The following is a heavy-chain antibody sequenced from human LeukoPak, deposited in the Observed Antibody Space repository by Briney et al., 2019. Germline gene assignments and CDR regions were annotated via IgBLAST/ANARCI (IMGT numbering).Heavy chain of an antibody. CDR3: ARGPYGDHEGYYYYGMDV. CDR1: GGSFSGYY. J-gene: IGHJ6*02. Sequence: SETLSLTCAVYGGSFSGYYWSWIRQPPGKGLEWIGEINHSGSTNYNPSLKSRVTISVDTSKNQSSLKLSSVTAADTAVYYCARGPYGDHEGYYYYGMDVWGQGTTVTVSS. CDR2: INHSGST. D-gene: IGHD4-17*01. V-gene: IGHV4-34*01.